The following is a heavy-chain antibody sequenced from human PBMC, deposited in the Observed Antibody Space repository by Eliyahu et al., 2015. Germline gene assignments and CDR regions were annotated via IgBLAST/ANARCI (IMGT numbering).Heavy chain of an antibody. CDR1: GFTFSNAW. Sequence: EVQLVESGGGLVKPGGSLRLSCXASGFTFSNAWMSWVRQAPGKGLEWVGRIKSKTDGGTTDYAAPVKGRFTISRDDSKNTLYLQMNSLKTEDTAVYYCTTTVLLGSFFDYWGQGTLVTVSS. J-gene: IGHJ4*02. D-gene: IGHD3-10*01. V-gene: IGHV3-15*01. CDR3: TTTVLLGSFFDY. CDR2: IKSKTDGGTT.